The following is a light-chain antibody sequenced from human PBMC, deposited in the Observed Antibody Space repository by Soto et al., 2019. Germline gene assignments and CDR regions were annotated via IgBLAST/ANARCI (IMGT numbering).Light chain of an antibody. Sequence: EILMTQSPSTLSVSPGERATLSCRASQSVSSSLAWYQQKPGQGPRLLIYGASTRATGIPARFSGSGSGTEFTLTINSLQSEDFAVYYCQQYNNWWTFGQGTKVDI. CDR3: QQYNNWWT. CDR2: GAS. J-gene: IGKJ1*01. CDR1: QSVSSS. V-gene: IGKV3-15*01.